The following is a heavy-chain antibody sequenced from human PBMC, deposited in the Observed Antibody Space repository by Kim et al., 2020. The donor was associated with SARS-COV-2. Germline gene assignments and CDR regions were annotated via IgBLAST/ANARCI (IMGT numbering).Heavy chain of an antibody. Sequence: ASVKVSCKASGYTFTSYYMHWVRQAPGQGLEWMGIINPSGGSTSYAQKFQGRVTMTRDTSTNTVYMELSSLRSEDTAVYYCARDRGVRGVTGYYFDYWGQGTLVTVSS. CDR3: ARDRGVRGVTGYYFDY. D-gene: IGHD3-10*01. J-gene: IGHJ4*02. CDR2: INPSGGST. CDR1: GYTFTSYY. V-gene: IGHV1-46*01.